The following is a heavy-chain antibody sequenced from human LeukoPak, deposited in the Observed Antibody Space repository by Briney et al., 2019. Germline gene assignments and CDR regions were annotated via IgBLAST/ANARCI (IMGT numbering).Heavy chain of an antibody. V-gene: IGHV4-31*03. J-gene: IGHJ5*02. CDR2: IYYSGST. Sequence: SQTLSLTCTVSGGSISSGGYYWSWIRQHPGKGLEWIGYIYYSGSTYYNPSLKSRVTISVDTSKNQFSLKLSSVTAADTAMYYCARDLRYSSSLLDPWGQGTLVTVSS. CDR1: GGSISSGGYY. CDR3: ARDLRYSSSLLDP. D-gene: IGHD6-13*01.